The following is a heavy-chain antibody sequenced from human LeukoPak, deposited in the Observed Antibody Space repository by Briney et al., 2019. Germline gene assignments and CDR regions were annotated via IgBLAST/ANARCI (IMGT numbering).Heavy chain of an antibody. CDR2: INADSSTI. V-gene: IGHV3-48*01. Sequence: GGSLRLSCAASGFTFSTYNMNWVRQAPGKGLEWISYINADSSTIQYADSVRGRFTTSRDNAKNSPYLQMNSLRAEDTAVYYCVRDNSRGQSLGVIYWGQGSLVTVSS. CDR3: VRDNSRGQSLGVIY. J-gene: IGHJ4*02. D-gene: IGHD3-22*01. CDR1: GFTFSTYN.